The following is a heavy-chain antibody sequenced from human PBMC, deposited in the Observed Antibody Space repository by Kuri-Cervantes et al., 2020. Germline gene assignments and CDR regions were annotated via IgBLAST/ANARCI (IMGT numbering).Heavy chain of an antibody. CDR1: GFTFSTYT. CDR2: IGRDNNNI. V-gene: IGHV3-48*01. D-gene: IGHD6-19*01. J-gene: IGHJ3*02. CDR3: ARVGQWLDRNDAFDI. Sequence: GGSLRLSCATSGFTFSTYTMNWVRQAPGKGLEWVSSIGRDNNNIYYADSVRGRFTISRDNAKNSLYLQMNSLRAEDTAVYYCARVGQWLDRNDAFDIWGQGTMVTVSS.